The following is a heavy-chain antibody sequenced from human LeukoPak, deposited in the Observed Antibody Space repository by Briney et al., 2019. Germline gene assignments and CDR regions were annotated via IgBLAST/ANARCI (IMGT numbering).Heavy chain of an antibody. V-gene: IGHV4-59*12. Sequence: SETLSLTCTVSGGSISSYYWSWIRQPPGKGLEWIGYIYYSGSTNHNPSLKSRVTISVDKSKNQFSLKLSSVTAADTAVYYCASSEVTMVRGVINWGQGTLVTVSS. D-gene: IGHD3-10*01. J-gene: IGHJ4*02. CDR1: GGSISSYY. CDR2: IYYSGST. CDR3: ASSEVTMVRGVIN.